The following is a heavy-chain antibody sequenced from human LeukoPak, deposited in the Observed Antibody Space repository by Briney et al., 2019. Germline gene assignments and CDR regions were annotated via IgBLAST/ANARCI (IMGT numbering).Heavy chain of an antibody. CDR2: IYHSGST. J-gene: IGHJ6*02. CDR1: GGSISSSNW. CDR3: ARDQWDSSGWYYYGMDV. Sequence: PSGTLSLTCAVSGGSISSSNWWSWVRQPPGKGLEWIGEIYHSGSTNYNPSLKSRVTISVDKSKNQFSLKLSSVTAADTAVYYCARDQWDSSGWYYYGMDVWGQGTTVTVSS. V-gene: IGHV4-4*02. D-gene: IGHD6-19*01.